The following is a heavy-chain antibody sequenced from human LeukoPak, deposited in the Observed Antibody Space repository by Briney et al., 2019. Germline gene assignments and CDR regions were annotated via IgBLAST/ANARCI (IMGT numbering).Heavy chain of an antibody. D-gene: IGHD3-10*01. CDR2: IRYDGNDK. Sequence: PGGSLRLSCAASGFTFSSYGIHWVRQAPGKGLEWVAFIRYDGNDKYYAKSVKGRFTISRDTSRNTVSLQMNSLRLEDTAIYYCAKPLMRDRWFGESWGQGTLVTVSS. CDR1: GFTFSSYG. V-gene: IGHV3-30*02. CDR3: AKPLMRDRWFGES. J-gene: IGHJ5*02.